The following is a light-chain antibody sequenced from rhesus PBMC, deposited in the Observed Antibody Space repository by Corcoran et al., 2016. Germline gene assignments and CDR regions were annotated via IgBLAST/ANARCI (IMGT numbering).Light chain of an antibody. CDR1: QSLVYSDGNTS. V-gene: IGKV2-82*03. Sequence: DIVMIQTPLSLPVTLGEPASISCRSSQSLVYSDGNTSLNWYLQKPGQSPQLLMYLVSKRASGVPDKFSGSGSGTDFTLKISRVEAEDVGVYYCMQALRSPYSFGQGTKVEIK. CDR2: LVS. CDR3: MQALRSPYS. J-gene: IGKJ2*01.